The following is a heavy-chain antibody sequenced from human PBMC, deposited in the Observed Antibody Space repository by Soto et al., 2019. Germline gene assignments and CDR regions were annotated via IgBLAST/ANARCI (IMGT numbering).Heavy chain of an antibody. J-gene: IGHJ5*02. CDR2: IYYSGST. CDR1: GGSISSSSYY. Sequence: SGTLSLTCTVSGGSISSSSYYWGWIRQPPGKGLEWIGSIYYSGSTYYNPSLKSRVTISVDTSKNQFSLKLSSVTAADTAVYYCARQARRGSGWYLNWFDPWGQGTLVTVSS. D-gene: IGHD6-19*01. CDR3: ARQARRGSGWYLNWFDP. V-gene: IGHV4-39*01.